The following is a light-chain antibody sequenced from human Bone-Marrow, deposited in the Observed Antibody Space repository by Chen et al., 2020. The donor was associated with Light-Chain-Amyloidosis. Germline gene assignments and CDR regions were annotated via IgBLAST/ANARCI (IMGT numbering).Light chain of an antibody. CDR1: ISDVGGDNH. CDR2: EVT. Sequence: QSALTQPASVSGSPGQSITISSTGTISDVGGDNHVSWYQHHPDKAPKLMIYEVTIRPSWFPDRFSGSKSDNTASLTISGLQTEDEADYFCSSYTITNTRVFGSGTRVTVL. J-gene: IGLJ1*01. CDR3: SSYTITNTRV. V-gene: IGLV2-14*01.